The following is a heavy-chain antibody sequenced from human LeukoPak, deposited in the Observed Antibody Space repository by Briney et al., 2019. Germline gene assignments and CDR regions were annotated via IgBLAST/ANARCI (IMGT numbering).Heavy chain of an antibody. J-gene: IGHJ3*02. CDR1: GGSISSGGYY. D-gene: IGHD6-13*01. Sequence: SETLSLTCTVSGGSISSGGYYWSWIRQHPGKGLEWIGYIYYSGSTYYNPSLKSRVTISVDTSKNQFSLKLSSVTAADTAMYYCVRRVATTGIYGFDIWGQGTMVTVSS. V-gene: IGHV4-31*03. CDR2: IYYSGST. CDR3: VRRVATTGIYGFDI.